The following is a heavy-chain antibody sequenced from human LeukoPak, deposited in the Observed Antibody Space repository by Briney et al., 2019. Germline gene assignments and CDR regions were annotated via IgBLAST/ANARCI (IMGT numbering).Heavy chain of an antibody. D-gene: IGHD1-26*01. CDR1: GFTFSSYA. CDR2: ISGSGGNT. J-gene: IGHJ4*02. CDR3: TKRVKYGGTWDHFAD. V-gene: IGHV3-23*01. Sequence: PGGSLRLSCAASGFTFSSYAMSWVRQAPGEGLEWVSAISGSGGNTYYADSVKGRFTISRDNSKSTLILQMNSLRVEDTALYYCTKRVKYGGTWDHFADWGQGTLVTVSS.